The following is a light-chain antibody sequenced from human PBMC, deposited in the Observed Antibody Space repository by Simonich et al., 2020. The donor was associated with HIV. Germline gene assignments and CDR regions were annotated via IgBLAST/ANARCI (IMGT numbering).Light chain of an antibody. J-gene: IGKJ1*01. CDR2: WAS. Sequence: DIVMTQSPDSLAVSLGERATINCKSSQTFLYSSNNKNYLAWYPQKPGQPPKLLIYWASTRQSGVPDRFSGSGSGTDFTLTISSLQAEDVAVYYCQQYYSTPWTFGQGTKVEIK. CDR1: QTFLYSSNNKNY. V-gene: IGKV4-1*01. CDR3: QQYYSTPWT.